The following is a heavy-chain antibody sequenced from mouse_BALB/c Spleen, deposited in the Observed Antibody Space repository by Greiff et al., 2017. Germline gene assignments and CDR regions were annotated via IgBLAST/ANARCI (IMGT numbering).Heavy chain of an antibody. CDR1: GFNIKDTY. J-gene: IGHJ4*01. CDR3: ARALYGSSPYYAMDY. Sequence: EVQLQQSGAELVKPGASVKLSCTASGFNIKDTYMHWVKQRPEQGLEWIGRIDPANGNTKYDPKFQGKATITADTSSNTAYLQLSSLTSEDTAVYYCARALYGSSPYYAMDYWGQGTSVTVSS. D-gene: IGHD1-1*01. CDR2: IDPANGNT. V-gene: IGHV14-3*02.